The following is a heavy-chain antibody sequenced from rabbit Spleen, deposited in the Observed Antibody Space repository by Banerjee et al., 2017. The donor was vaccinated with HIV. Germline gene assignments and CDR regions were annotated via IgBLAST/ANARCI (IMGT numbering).Heavy chain of an antibody. J-gene: IGHJ4*01. Sequence: QEQLVESGGGLVKPEGSLALTCKASGFSFSSSDYICWVRQAPGKGLEWISCIAGSSSGFTYSATWAKGRFTISKTSSTTVTLQMTSLAAADTATYFCAISHTTDVEFGLWGPGTLVTVS. D-gene: IGHD7-1*01. CDR1: GFSFSSSDY. CDR3: AISHTTDVEFGL. CDR2: IAGSSSGFT. V-gene: IGHV1S45*01.